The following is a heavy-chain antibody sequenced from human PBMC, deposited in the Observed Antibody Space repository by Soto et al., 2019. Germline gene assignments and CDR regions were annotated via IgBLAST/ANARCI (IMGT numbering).Heavy chain of an antibody. J-gene: IGHJ6*02. CDR2: ISAYNGNT. Sequence: ASVKVSCKASGYTFTSYGINWVRQAPGQGLEWMGWISAYNGNTNYAQKLQGRVTVATDTSTSTAYMELRSLRSDDTAVYYCARVLVGTTFAYYYGMDVWGQGTTVTVSS. V-gene: IGHV1-18*01. CDR1: GYTFTSYG. D-gene: IGHD1-26*01. CDR3: ARVLVGTTFAYYYGMDV.